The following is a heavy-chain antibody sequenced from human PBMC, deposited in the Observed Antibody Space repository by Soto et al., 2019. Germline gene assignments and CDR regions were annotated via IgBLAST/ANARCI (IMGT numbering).Heavy chain of an antibody. Sequence: SETLSLTCAVSGASISGSYYYWAWLRQSPGKGPEWIGSVFYTGFTSYNPSLEGRVSVSVDTSKSQFSPKLSAVTAADTAVYYCATSQKGYNWNYFDHWGQGALVTVSS. D-gene: IGHD1-20*01. CDR2: VFYTGFT. CDR1: GASISGSYYY. CDR3: ATSQKGYNWNYFDH. J-gene: IGHJ4*02. V-gene: IGHV4-39*01.